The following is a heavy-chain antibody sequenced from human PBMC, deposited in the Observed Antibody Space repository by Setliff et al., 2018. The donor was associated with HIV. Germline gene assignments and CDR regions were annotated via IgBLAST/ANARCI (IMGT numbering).Heavy chain of an antibody. CDR3: ARQTWEYYDTLTGYYRSPKNFDS. CDR1: GGSINNYY. J-gene: IGHJ4*02. V-gene: IGHV4-4*08. CDR2: VYTSGST. Sequence: SETLSLTCTVSGGSINNYYWSWIRQPPGKGLEWIGYVYTSGSTNYNPSLKSRVTISLDTSKNQFFLKLSSVTAPDTAIYYCARQTWEYYDTLTGYYRSPKNFDSWGQGTLVTVSS. D-gene: IGHD3-9*01.